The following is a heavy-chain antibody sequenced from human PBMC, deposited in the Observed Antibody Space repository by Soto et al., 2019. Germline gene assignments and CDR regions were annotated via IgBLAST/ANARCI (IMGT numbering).Heavy chain of an antibody. D-gene: IGHD3-22*01. CDR3: ARDPYYYDSSGYYYY. Sequence: GGSLRLSCAASGFTFSSYGMHWVRQAPGKGLEWVAVIWYDGSNKYYADSVKGRFTISRDNSKNTLYLQMNSLRAEDTAVYYCARDPYYYDSSGYYYYWGQGTLVTVSS. V-gene: IGHV3-33*01. J-gene: IGHJ4*02. CDR1: GFTFSSYG. CDR2: IWYDGSNK.